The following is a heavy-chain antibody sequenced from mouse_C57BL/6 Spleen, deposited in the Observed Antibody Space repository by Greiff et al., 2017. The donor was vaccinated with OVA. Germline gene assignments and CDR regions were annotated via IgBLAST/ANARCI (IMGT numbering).Heavy chain of an antibody. D-gene: IGHD3-3*01. V-gene: IGHV5-16*01. J-gene: IGHJ4*01. CDR3: AREGRSYAMDY. CDR2: INYDGSST. CDR1: GFTFSDYY. Sequence: EVKLVESGGGLVQPGSSMKLSCTASGFTFSDYYMAWVRQVPEKGLEWVANINYDGSSTYYLDSLKSRFIISRDNAKNILYLQMSSLKSEDTATYYCAREGRSYAMDYWGQGTSVTVSS.